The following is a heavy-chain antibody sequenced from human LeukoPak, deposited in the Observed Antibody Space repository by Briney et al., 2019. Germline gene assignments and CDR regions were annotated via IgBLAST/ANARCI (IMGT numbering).Heavy chain of an antibody. J-gene: IGHJ3*02. CDR2: IYYSGST. Sequence: PSETLSLTCTVSGGSISSYYWSWIRQPPGKGLEWIGYIYYSGSTNYNPSLKSRVTISVDTSKNQFSLKLSSVTAADTAVYHCARVQMVYAFDIWGQGTMVTVSS. D-gene: IGHD6-13*01. CDR3: ARVQMVYAFDI. V-gene: IGHV4-59*01. CDR1: GGSISSYY.